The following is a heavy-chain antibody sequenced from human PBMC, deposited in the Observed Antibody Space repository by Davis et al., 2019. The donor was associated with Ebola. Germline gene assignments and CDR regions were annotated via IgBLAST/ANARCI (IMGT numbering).Heavy chain of an antibody. J-gene: IGHJ6*03. CDR2: IYHSGST. D-gene: IGHD1-1*01. V-gene: IGHV4-34*01. Sequence: SETLSLTCAVYGGSFSGYYWSWIRQPPGKGLEWIGEIYHSGSTNYNPSLKSRVTISVDKSKNQFSLKLSSVTAADTAVYYCASTGTTSYYYYMDVWGKGTTVTVSS. CDR3: ASTGTTSYYYYMDV. CDR1: GGSFSGYY.